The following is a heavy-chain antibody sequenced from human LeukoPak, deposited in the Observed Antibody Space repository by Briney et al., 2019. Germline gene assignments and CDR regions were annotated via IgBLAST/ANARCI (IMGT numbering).Heavy chain of an antibody. Sequence: GESLRLSCAASGFTVSSNYMSWVRQDPGKGLEWVSVIYSGGSTYYADSVKGRFTISRDNSKNTLYLQMNSLRADDTAVYYCATASRDISGYRNYLGNWGQGTLVTVSS. CDR2: IYSGGST. V-gene: IGHV3-53*01. D-gene: IGHD3-22*01. J-gene: IGHJ4*02. CDR3: ATASRDISGYRNYLGN. CDR1: GFTVSSNY.